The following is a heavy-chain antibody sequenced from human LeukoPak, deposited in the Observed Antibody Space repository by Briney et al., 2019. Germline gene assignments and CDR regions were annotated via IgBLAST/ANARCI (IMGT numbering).Heavy chain of an antibody. V-gene: IGHV4-59*02. CDR1: GGSVSSYY. CDR3: ARFTYYYGSGSNDAFDI. J-gene: IGHJ3*02. D-gene: IGHD3-10*01. CDR2: IYYSGST. Sequence: SETLSLTCTVSGGSVSSYYWSWIRQPPGKGLEWIGYIYYSGSTNYNPSLKSRVTISVDTSKNQFSLKLSSVTAADTAVYYCARFTYYYGSGSNDAFDIWGQGTMVTVSS.